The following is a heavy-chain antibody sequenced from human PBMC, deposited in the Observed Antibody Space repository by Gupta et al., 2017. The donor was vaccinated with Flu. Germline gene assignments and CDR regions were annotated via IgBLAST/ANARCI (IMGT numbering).Heavy chain of an antibody. CDR1: GFTFSSYS. Sequence: EVQLVESGGGLVKPGGSLRLSCAASGFTFSSYSMNWVRQAPGKGLEWVSSISSSSSYIYYADSVKGRFTISRDNAKNSLYLQMNSLRAEDTAVYYCASERTVEMAGKGQWYFDYWGQGTLVTVSS. D-gene: IGHD6-19*01. V-gene: IGHV3-21*01. CDR2: ISSSSSYI. CDR3: ASERTVEMAGKGQWYFDY. J-gene: IGHJ4*02.